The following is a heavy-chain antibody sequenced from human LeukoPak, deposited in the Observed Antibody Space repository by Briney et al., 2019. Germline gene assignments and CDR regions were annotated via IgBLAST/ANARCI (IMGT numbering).Heavy chain of an antibody. CDR3: ARSMKTGTTCAFDI. D-gene: IGHD1-1*01. V-gene: IGHV4-34*01. Sequence: SETLSLTCAVYGGSFSGYYWSWIRQPPGKGLEWIGEINHSGSTNYNPSLKSRVTISVDTSKNQFSLKLSSVAAADTAVYYCARSMKTGTTCAFDIWGQGTMVTVSS. J-gene: IGHJ3*02. CDR1: GGSFSGYY. CDR2: INHSGST.